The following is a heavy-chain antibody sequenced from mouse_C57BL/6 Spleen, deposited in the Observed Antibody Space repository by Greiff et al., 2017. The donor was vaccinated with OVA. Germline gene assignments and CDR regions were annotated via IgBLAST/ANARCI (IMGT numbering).Heavy chain of an antibody. J-gene: IGHJ2*01. V-gene: IGHV5-4*01. D-gene: IGHD2-5*01. CDR2: ISDGGSYT. CDR1: GFTFSSYA. CDR3: ARDPAYYSNYYFDY. Sequence: EVNVVESGGGLVKPGGSLKLSCAASGFTFSSYAMSWVRQTPEKRLEWVATISDGGSYTYYPDNVKGRFTISRDNAKNNLYLQMSHLKSEDTAMYYCARDPAYYSNYYFDYWGQGTTLTVSS.